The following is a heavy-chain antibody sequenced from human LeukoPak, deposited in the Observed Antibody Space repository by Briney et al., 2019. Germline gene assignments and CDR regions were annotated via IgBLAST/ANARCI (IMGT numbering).Heavy chain of an antibody. V-gene: IGHV3-66*01. CDR1: GFTVSSHY. CDR2: IERAGDR. D-gene: IGHD2-2*01. CDR3: GRGGYDMDV. J-gene: IGHJ6*02. Sequence: PGGSLRLSCVASGFTVSSHYMSWVRQAPGKGLEWVAVIERAGDRYYAGSVKGRFTIARDNSKNTLYLQMNSLRDEATALYYCGRGGYDMDVWGQGTTVTVSS.